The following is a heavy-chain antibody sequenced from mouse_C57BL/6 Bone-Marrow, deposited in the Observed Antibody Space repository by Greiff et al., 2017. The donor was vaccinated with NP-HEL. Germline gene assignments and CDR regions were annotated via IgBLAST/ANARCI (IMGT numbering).Heavy chain of an antibody. CDR1: GFTFSSYA. CDR3: TRFYYGSSYSYWYFDV. Sequence: DVMLVESGEGLVKPGGSLKLSCAASGFTFSSYAMSWVRQTPEKRLEWVAYISSGGDYIYYADTVKGRFTISRDNARNTLYLQMSSLKSEDTAMYYCTRFYYGSSYSYWYFDVWGTGTTVTVSS. CDR2: ISSGGDYI. V-gene: IGHV5-9-1*02. J-gene: IGHJ1*03. D-gene: IGHD1-1*01.